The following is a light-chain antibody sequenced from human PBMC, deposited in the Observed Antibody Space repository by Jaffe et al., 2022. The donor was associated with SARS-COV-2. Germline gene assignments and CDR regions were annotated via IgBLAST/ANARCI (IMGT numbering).Light chain of an antibody. CDR2: EGS. Sequence: QSALTQPASVSGSPGQSITISCTGTSGDVGTYNFVSWYQQHPGKAPKLMIYEGSKRPSGVSNRFSGSKSGSTASLTISGLQTEDEADYYCCSYAGSRTSVFGGGTKLTVL. V-gene: IGLV2-23*01. CDR3: CSYAGSRTSV. J-gene: IGLJ3*02. CDR1: SGDVGTYNF.